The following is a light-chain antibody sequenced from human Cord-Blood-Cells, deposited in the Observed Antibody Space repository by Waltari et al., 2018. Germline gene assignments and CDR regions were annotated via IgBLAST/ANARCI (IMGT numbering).Light chain of an antibody. CDR3: SSYTSSSAWV. J-gene: IGLJ3*02. CDR2: DVS. CDR1: SSDVGGYNY. V-gene: IGLV2-14*01. Sequence: QSALTQPASVSGSPGPSITISCTGTSSDVGGYNYVSWYQQHPGKAPKLMIYDVSNRPSGVSNRFSGSKSGNTAPRTISGLQAEDDADYYCSSYTSSSAWVFGGGTKLTVL.